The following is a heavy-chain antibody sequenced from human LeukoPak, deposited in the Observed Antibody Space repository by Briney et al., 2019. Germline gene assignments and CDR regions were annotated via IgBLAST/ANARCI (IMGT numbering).Heavy chain of an antibody. CDR2: ISASNGNT. J-gene: IGHJ4*02. CDR3: ARSIGVAASFDY. Sequence: ASVKVSCKASGYTFTSYGITWLRQAPGQGLEWMGWISASNGNTHSAQKLQDRVTMTTDTSTSTAYLELRSLRSDDTAVYYCARSIGVAASFDYWGQGTLVTVSS. CDR1: GYTFTSYG. D-gene: IGHD6-19*01. V-gene: IGHV1-18*01.